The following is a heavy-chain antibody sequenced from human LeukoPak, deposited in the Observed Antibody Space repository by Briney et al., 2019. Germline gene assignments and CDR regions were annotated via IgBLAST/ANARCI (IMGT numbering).Heavy chain of an antibody. V-gene: IGHV3-23*01. CDR3: AKAGDYGGNFGFDY. Sequence: GGSLRLSCAASGFTFSGYAMGWVRQAPGKGLEWVSGIGGSGGSPYYSDSVKGRFTISRDNSKNTLYLQMNSLGGEDTAVYYCAKAGDYGGNFGFDYWGQGTLVTVSS. J-gene: IGHJ4*02. CDR1: GFTFSGYA. D-gene: IGHD4-23*01. CDR2: IGGSGGSP.